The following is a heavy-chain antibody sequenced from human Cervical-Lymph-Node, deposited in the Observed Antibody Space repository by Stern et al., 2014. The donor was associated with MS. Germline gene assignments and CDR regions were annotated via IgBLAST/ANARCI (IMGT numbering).Heavy chain of an antibody. Sequence: EVQLVESGGGLVKPGGSLRLSCAASGFTFSSYSMNWVRQAPGKGLEWVSSISSSSSYIYYADSVKGRFTISRDNAKNSLYLQMNSLRAEDTAVYYCARDKDSGSYYLGEYYYYYGMDVWGQGTTVTVSS. CDR3: ARDKDSGSYYLGEYYYYYGMDV. D-gene: IGHD1-26*01. CDR1: GFTFSSYS. J-gene: IGHJ6*02. CDR2: ISSSSSYI. V-gene: IGHV3-21*01.